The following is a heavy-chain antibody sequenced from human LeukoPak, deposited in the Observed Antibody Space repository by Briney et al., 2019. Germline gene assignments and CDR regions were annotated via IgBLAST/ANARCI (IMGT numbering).Heavy chain of an antibody. Sequence: SETLSLTCTVSGGSISSYYWSWIRQPPGKGLEWIGYIYYSGSTNYNPSLKSRVTISVDTSKNQFSLKLSSGTAADTAVYYCARETAYSSGWYSYAFDIWGQGTMVTVSS. D-gene: IGHD6-19*01. J-gene: IGHJ3*02. CDR1: GGSISSYY. CDR3: ARETAYSSGWYSYAFDI. V-gene: IGHV4-59*01. CDR2: IYYSGST.